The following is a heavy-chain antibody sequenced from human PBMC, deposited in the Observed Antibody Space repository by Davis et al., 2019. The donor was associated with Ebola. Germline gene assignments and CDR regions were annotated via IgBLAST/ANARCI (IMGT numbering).Heavy chain of an antibody. CDR1: GYTFTGYY. CDR3: ARTVMTTVTTDAFDI. D-gene: IGHD4-17*01. J-gene: IGHJ3*02. Sequence: ASVKVSCMASGYTFTGYYMHWVRHPPGQGLAWMGWINPISGGTNYAQKLQGWVTMTRDTSISTAYMELSRLRSDDTAVYYCARTVMTTVTTDAFDIWGQGTMVTVSS. V-gene: IGHV1-2*04. CDR2: INPISGGT.